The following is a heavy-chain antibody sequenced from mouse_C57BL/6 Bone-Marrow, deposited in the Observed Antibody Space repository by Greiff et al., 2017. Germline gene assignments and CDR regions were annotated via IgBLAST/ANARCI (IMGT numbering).Heavy chain of an antibody. J-gene: IGHJ2*01. D-gene: IGHD1-1*01. CDR1: GYTFTDHT. CDR3: ARDYYGSSYQYYFDY. Sequence: VKLMESDAELVKPGASVKISCKVSGYTFTDHTIHWMKQRPEQGLEWIGYIYPRDGSTKYNEKFKGKATLTADKSSSTAYMQLNSLTSEDSAVYFCARDYYGSSYQYYFDYWGQGTTLTVSS. CDR2: IYPRDGST. V-gene: IGHV1-78*01.